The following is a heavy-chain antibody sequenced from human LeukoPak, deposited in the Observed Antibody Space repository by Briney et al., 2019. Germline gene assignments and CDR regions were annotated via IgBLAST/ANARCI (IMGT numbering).Heavy chain of an antibody. J-gene: IGHJ4*02. CDR2: IDPIFGTA. V-gene: IGHV1-69*05. Sequence: SVKISCKASGGTFSSYAISWVRQAPGQGLEWMGRIDPIFGTANYAQKFQGRVTITTDESTSTAYMELSSLRSEDTAVYYCANYDYDSSGYLPFNYWGQGTLVTVSS. CDR1: GGTFSSYA. CDR3: ANYDYDSSGYLPFNY. D-gene: IGHD3-22*01.